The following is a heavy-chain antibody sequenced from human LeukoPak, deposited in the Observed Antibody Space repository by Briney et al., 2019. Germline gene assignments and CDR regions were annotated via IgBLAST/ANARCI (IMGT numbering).Heavy chain of an antibody. Sequence: PGGSLRLSCAASGFTFYDYAMHWVRHAPGKGLEWVSGISWNRGSIVYADSVKGRFTISRDNAKNSLYLQMNSLRAEDTALYYCAELSSGHWGYFDYWGQGTLVTVSS. D-gene: IGHD7-27*01. V-gene: IGHV3-9*01. CDR1: GFTFYDYA. J-gene: IGHJ4*02. CDR3: AELSSGHWGYFDY. CDR2: ISWNRGSI.